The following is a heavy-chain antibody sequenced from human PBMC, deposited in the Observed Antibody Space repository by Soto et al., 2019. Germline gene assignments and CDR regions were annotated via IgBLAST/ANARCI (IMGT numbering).Heavy chain of an antibody. V-gene: IGHV3-23*01. CDR1: GFTFSSYA. D-gene: IGHD6-13*01. Sequence: EVQLLESVGGLVQPGGSLRPSCAASGFTFSSYAMRWVRQAPGQGLEWVSAISGSGGSTYYADSVKRRFTNSRDNSKNTLYLQMNSLRAEDTAVYYCAKVRGYDYGDYWGQGTLVTVSS. J-gene: IGHJ4*02. CDR3: AKVRGYDYGDY. CDR2: ISGSGGST.